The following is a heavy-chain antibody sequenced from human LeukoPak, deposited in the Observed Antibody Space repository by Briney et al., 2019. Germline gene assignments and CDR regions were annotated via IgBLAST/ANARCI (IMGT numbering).Heavy chain of an antibody. J-gene: IGHJ4*02. Sequence: SVKFSCTAHGGTFSSYAISWARHAPGQGLEWRGRSIPILGIANYAQMCQGRVTITADKSTSIAYMELSSLRSEDTAVYYCATTPRDIGATEGGYWGQGTLVTVSS. CDR3: ATTPRDIGATEGGY. V-gene: IGHV1-69*04. D-gene: IGHD5-12*01. CDR2: SIPILGIA. CDR1: GGTFSSYA.